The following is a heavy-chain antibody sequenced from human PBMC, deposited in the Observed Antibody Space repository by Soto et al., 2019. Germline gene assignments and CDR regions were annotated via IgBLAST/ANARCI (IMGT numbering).Heavy chain of an antibody. D-gene: IGHD1-26*01. V-gene: IGHV1-58*01. CDR1: GFTFTSSA. CDR3: AAGREWELLGFSFYYYYGMDV. Sequence: ASVKVSCKASGFTFTSSAVQWVRQARGQRLEWIGWIVVGSGNTNYAQKFQERVTITRDMSTSTAYMELSSLRSEDTAVYYCAAGREWELLGFSFYYYYGMDVWGQGTTVTVSS. CDR2: IVVGSGNT. J-gene: IGHJ6*02.